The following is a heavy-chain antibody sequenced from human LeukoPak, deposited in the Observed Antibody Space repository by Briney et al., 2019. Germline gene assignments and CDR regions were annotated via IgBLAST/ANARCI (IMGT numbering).Heavy chain of an antibody. J-gene: IGHJ4*02. CDR1: GYTFTSYD. V-gene: IGHV1-8*01. CDR3: ARAGKSITIFGVVIPYFDY. Sequence: VASVKVSCKASGYTFTSYDINWVRQATGQGLEWMGWMNPNSGNTGYAQKFQGRVTMTRNTSTSTAYMELRSLRSDDTAVYYCARAGKSITIFGVVIPYFDYWGQGTLVTVSS. CDR2: MNPNSGNT. D-gene: IGHD3-3*01.